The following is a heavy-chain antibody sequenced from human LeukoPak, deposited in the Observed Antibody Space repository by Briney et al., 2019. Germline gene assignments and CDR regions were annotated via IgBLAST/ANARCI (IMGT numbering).Heavy chain of an antibody. CDR3: AKVKYYYDSSGYYPDY. J-gene: IGHJ4*02. CDR2: ISGSGGST. V-gene: IGHV3-23*01. CDR1: GGSFSGYY. D-gene: IGHD3-22*01. Sequence: ETLSLTCAVYGGSFSGYYWSWIRQPPGKGLEWVSAISGSGGSTYYADSVKGRFTISRDNSKNTLYLQMNSLRAEDTAVYYCAKVKYYYDSSGYYPDYWGQGTLVTVSS.